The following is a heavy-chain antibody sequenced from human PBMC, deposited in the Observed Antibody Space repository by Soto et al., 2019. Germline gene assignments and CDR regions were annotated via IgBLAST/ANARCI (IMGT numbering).Heavy chain of an antibody. CDR3: ERGRYEDY. CDR1: GYGFTTYG. CDR2: ISAHNGNT. J-gene: IGHJ4*02. Sequence: QVHLVQSGAEVKKPGASMKVSCKGSGYGFTTYGITWLRQAPGQGLEWMAWISAHNGNTNYAQKLQGRFTVTRDTSTSTAYMELRSLRSDDTAVYYCERGRYEDYWGQGALVTVSS. V-gene: IGHV1-18*01. D-gene: IGHD1-1*01.